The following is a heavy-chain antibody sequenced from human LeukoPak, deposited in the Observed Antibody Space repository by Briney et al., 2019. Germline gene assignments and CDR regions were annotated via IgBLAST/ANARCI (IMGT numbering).Heavy chain of an antibody. J-gene: IGHJ4*02. CDR3: ARGLVYYGSGPESYFDY. Sequence: PSETLSLTCTVSGGSISSYYWSWIRQPAGKGLEWIGRIYTSGSTNYNPSLKSRVTVSVDTSKNQFSLKLSSVTAADTAVYYCARGLVYYGSGPESYFDYWGQGTLVTVSS. D-gene: IGHD3-10*01. CDR2: IYTSGST. CDR1: GGSISSYY. V-gene: IGHV4-4*07.